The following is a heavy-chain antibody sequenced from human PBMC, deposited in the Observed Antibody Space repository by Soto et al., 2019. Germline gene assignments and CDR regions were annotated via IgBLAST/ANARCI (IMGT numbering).Heavy chain of an antibody. CDR1: DFSFTSHG. J-gene: IGHJ4*02. D-gene: IGHD2-2*01. CDR2: ISLYNGNT. CDR3: SIYHLELFRFDY. V-gene: IGHV1-18*04. Sequence: QIQLVQSGPEVKKPGASMKVSCKAYDFSFTSHGISWVRQAPGQGLEWMGWISLYNGNTNYAQQFQGRVTMTTDTSTSTAYMELRSLRSDDTAMYFCSIYHLELFRFDYWCQGTLVTVSS.